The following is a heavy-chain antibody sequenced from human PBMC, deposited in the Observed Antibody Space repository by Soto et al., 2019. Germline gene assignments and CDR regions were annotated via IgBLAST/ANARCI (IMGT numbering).Heavy chain of an antibody. CDR2: IDRDGYSS. D-gene: IGHD4-17*01. CDR3: ARQPISTVTPDY. Sequence: EVQLVESGGGVVQPGGSLRLSCAASGFSLSNYWMHWVRQVPGEGLVWVSRIDRDGYSSTYAEPMKGRSTISRDNAKTTLYLQSNGLRAEDTAVYYCARQPISTVTPDYWGQGTLVTVSS. CDR1: GFSLSNYW. V-gene: IGHV3-74*01. J-gene: IGHJ4*02.